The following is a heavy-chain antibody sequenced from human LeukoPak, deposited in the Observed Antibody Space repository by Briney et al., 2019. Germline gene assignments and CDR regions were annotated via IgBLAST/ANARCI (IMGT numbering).Heavy chain of an antibody. V-gene: IGHV3-33*01. CDR3: ARDGSGYDFGPIDY. J-gene: IGHJ4*02. CDR2: IWYDGSNK. D-gene: IGHD5-12*01. Sequence: GGSLRLSCAASGFTLSSYGTHWVRQAPGKGLEWVAVIWYDGSNKYYADSVKGRFTISRDNSKNTLYLQMNSLRAEDTAVYYCARDGSGYDFGPIDYWGQGTLVTVSS. CDR1: GFTLSSYG.